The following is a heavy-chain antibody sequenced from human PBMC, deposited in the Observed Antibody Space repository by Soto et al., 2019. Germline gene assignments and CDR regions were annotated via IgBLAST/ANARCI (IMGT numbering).Heavy chain of an antibody. D-gene: IGHD3-3*01. CDR2: IWYDGSNK. V-gene: IGHV3-33*01. CDR3: ARGGGDFWSGYQILDAFDI. CDR1: GFTFSSYG. Sequence: GGSLRLSCAASGFTFSSYGMHWVRQAPGKGLEWVAVIWYDGSNKYYADSVKGRFTISRDNSKNTLYLQMNSLRAEDTAVYYCARGGGDFWSGYQILDAFDIWGQGTMVTVSS. J-gene: IGHJ3*02.